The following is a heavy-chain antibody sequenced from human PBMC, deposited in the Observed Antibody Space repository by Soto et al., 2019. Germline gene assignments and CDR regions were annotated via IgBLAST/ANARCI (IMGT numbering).Heavy chain of an antibody. CDR1: GFSLSTSGMC. Sequence: GSGPTLVNPTQTLTLTCTFSGFSLSTSGMCVSWIRQPPGKALEWLALIDWDDDKYYSTSLKTRLTISKDTSKNQVVLTMTNMDPVDTATYYCARAYSGYDLDYYYYYYGMDVWGQGTTVTVSS. CDR3: ARAYSGYDLDYYYYYYGMDV. V-gene: IGHV2-70*01. D-gene: IGHD5-12*01. J-gene: IGHJ6*02. CDR2: IDWDDDK.